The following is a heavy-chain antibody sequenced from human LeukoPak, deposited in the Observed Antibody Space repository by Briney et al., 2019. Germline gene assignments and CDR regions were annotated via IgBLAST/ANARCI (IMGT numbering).Heavy chain of an antibody. D-gene: IGHD2-15*01. J-gene: IGHJ5*02. V-gene: IGHV1-46*01. Sequence: ASVKVSCKASGYTFTSYYMHWVRQAPGQGLEWMGIINPSGGSTSYAQKFQGRVTMTRDTSTSTVYMELRSLRSDDTAVYYCARDLYIVVVVAAHNWFDPWGQGTLVTVSS. CDR2: INPSGGST. CDR3: ARDLYIVVVVAAHNWFDP. CDR1: GYTFTSYY.